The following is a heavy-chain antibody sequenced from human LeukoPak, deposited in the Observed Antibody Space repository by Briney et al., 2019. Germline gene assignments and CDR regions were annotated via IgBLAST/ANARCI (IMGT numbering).Heavy chain of an antibody. CDR2: ISAYNGNT. J-gene: IGHJ4*02. Sequence: GASVTVSFTASGYTFTSYGISWVRQAPGQGLEWMGWISAYNGNTNYAQKFQGRVTMTTDTSTSTAYMELRSLRSDDTAVYYCARRISDILTGYYFDYWGQGTLVTVSS. D-gene: IGHD3-9*01. V-gene: IGHV1-18*01. CDR1: GYTFTSYG. CDR3: ARRISDILTGYYFDY.